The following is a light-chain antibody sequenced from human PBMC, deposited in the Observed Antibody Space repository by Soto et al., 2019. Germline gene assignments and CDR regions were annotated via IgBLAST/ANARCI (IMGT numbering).Light chain of an antibody. V-gene: IGKV3D-15*01. Sequence: VMTQSPATLSVSPGERATLSCRASQSVNSNLARYQQKPGQAPRLLIYGASTRATAIPARFSGSGSGSEFTLTISRLHSEDVAVYCCQQLVLWPLYTLEQGTKLEIK. J-gene: IGKJ2*01. CDR2: GAS. CDR3: QQLVLWPLYT. CDR1: QSVNSN.